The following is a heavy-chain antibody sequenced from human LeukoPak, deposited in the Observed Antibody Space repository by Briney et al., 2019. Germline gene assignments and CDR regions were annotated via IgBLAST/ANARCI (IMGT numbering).Heavy chain of an antibody. CDR1: GGSISSYY. D-gene: IGHD3-10*01. J-gene: IGHJ6*03. CDR2: IYTSGST. V-gene: IGHV4-4*07. CDR3: ARETHPQFDYYYYYMDV. Sequence: SETLSLTCTVSGGSISSYYWSWIRQPAGKGLEWIGRIYTSGSTNYNPSLKSRVTMSVDTSKNQFSLKLSSVTAADTAVYYCARETHPQFDYYYYYMDVWGKGTTVTVSS.